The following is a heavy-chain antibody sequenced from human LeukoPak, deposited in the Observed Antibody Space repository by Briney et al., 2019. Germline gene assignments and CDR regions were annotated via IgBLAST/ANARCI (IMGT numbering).Heavy chain of an antibody. CDR2: IYHSGST. CDR1: GGSFDGYY. CDR3: AREATQAADNYYYMDV. V-gene: IGHV4-34*01. J-gene: IGHJ6*03. Sequence: SETLSLTCAVFGGSFDGYYWSWIRQPPGKGLEWIGSIYHSGSTYYNPSLKSRVTISVDTSKNQFSLKLSSVTAADTAVYYCAREATQAADNYYYMDVWGKGTTVTVSS. D-gene: IGHD6-13*01.